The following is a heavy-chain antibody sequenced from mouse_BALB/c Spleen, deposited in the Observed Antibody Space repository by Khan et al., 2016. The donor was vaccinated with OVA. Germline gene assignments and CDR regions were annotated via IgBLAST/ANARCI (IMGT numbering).Heavy chain of an antibody. Sequence: EVQLQESGPGLVKPSQSLSLTCTVTGYSITSDYAWNWIRQFPGNKLEWMGYISYSGLTCYHPSLTSRISITRETSKNQFFLQLNSVTTEDTATYVCARSVTITTVVATGFDYWGQGTTLTVSS. D-gene: IGHD1-1*01. J-gene: IGHJ2*01. CDR3: ARSVTITTVVATGFDY. CDR2: ISYSGLT. CDR1: GYSITSDYA. V-gene: IGHV3-2*02.